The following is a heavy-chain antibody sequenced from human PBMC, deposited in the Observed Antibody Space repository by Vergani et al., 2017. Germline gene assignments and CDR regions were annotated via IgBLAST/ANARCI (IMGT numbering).Heavy chain of an antibody. V-gene: IGHV3-21*01. CDR3: ARDSGYDFGYFDI. CDR2: ISSSSSYI. D-gene: IGHD5-12*01. Sequence: VQLVESGGGLVKPGGSLRLSCAASGFTFSSNSMNWVRQAPGKGLEWVSSISSSSSYIYYADSVKGRFTISRDNAKNSLYLQMNSLRAEDTAVYYCARDSGYDFGYFDIWGQGTMVTVSS. CDR1: GFTFSSNS. J-gene: IGHJ3*02.